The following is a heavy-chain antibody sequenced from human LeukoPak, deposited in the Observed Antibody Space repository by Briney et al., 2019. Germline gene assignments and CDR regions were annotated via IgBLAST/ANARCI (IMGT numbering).Heavy chain of an antibody. CDR1: GFTFSSYG. Sequence: PGGSLRLSCAASGFTFSSYGMHWVRQAPGKGPEWVAAIWDDGSNKYYADSVKGRFTISRDNSKNALYLQMNSLRGEDTAVYYCVREYSSGWYGGYWGQGTLVTASS. CDR3: VREYSSGWYGGY. D-gene: IGHD6-19*01. V-gene: IGHV3-33*01. J-gene: IGHJ4*02. CDR2: IWDDGSNK.